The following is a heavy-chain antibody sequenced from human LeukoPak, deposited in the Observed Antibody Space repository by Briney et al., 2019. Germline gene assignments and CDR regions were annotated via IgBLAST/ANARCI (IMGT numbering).Heavy chain of an antibody. Sequence: GESLKISCQGSGYSFTSYWIGWVRQLPGKGLEWMGIIYPGDSDTRYSPSFQGQVTISADKSISTAYLQWSSLKASDTAMYYCARQGKGGHYYGSGAREWFDPWGQGTLVTVSS. J-gene: IGHJ5*02. CDR3: ARQGKGGHYYGSGAREWFDP. V-gene: IGHV5-51*01. CDR2: IYPGDSDT. CDR1: GYSFTSYW. D-gene: IGHD3-10*01.